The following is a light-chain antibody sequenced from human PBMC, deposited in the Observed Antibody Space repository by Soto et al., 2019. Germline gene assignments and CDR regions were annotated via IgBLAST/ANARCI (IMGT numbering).Light chain of an antibody. J-gene: IGKJ2*02. CDR1: QSVSSSY. Sequence: EIVLTQSPGTLSLSPGERAALSCRASQSVSSSYLAWYQQKPGQAPRLLIYGAFNRATGIPDRFSGSGSGTDFTLTISRLEPEDVAVYYCQQYGSSPSTFGQGTKLEIK. CDR3: QQYGSSPST. V-gene: IGKV3-20*01. CDR2: GAF.